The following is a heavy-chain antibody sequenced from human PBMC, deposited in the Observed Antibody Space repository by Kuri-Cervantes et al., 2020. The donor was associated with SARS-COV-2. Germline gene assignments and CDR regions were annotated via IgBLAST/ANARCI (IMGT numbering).Heavy chain of an antibody. CDR3: ASPHCSGGSCYLGYDY. J-gene: IGHJ4*02. D-gene: IGHD2-15*01. CDR2: IYYSGST. CDR1: GFTFSGHW. V-gene: IGHV4-59*08. Sequence: GSLRLSCAASGFTFSGHWIHWIRQPPGKGLEWIGYIYYSGSTYYNPSLKSRVTISVDASKNQFSLKLSSVTAADTAVYYCASPHCSGGSCYLGYDYWGQGTLVTVPS.